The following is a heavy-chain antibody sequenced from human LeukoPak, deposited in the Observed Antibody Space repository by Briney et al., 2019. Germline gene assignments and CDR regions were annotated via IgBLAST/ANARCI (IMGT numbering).Heavy chain of an antibody. V-gene: IGHV1-2*02. CDR1: GYTFTGYY. CDR2: INPNSCGT. CDR3: AREDYGDFVPPVRHWFDA. D-gene: IGHD4-17*01. J-gene: IGHJ5*02. Sequence: ASVKVSCKASGYTFTGYYMHWVRQAPGQGLQWMGWINPNSCGTNYAQKSQGRDTMTRETSISTAYMGLRRLRSDDTAVYYCAREDYGDFVPPVRHWFDAWNQGSLLTVSS.